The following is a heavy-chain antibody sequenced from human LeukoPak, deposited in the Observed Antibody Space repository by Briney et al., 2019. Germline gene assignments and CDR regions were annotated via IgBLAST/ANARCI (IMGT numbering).Heavy chain of an antibody. J-gene: IGHJ4*02. CDR1: GYSFTSYW. V-gene: IGHV5-51*01. CDR2: IYPGDSDT. CDR3: ARASVVDTAMAPPDY. Sequence: GESLKISCKGSGYSFTSYWIGWVRQMPGKDLEWMGIIYPGDSDTRYSPSFQGQVTISADKSISTAYLQWSSLKASDTAMYYCARASVVDTAMAPPDYWGQGTLVTVSS. D-gene: IGHD5-18*01.